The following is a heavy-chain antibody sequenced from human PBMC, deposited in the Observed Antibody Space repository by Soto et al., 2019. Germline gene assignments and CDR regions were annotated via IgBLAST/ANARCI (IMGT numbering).Heavy chain of an antibody. J-gene: IGHJ6*02. CDR1: GGSISSGDYY. Sequence: SETLSLTCTVSGGSISSGDYYWSWIRQPPGKGLEWIGYIYYSGSTYYNPSLKSRVTISVDTSKNQFSLKLSSVTAADTAVYYCARDQSGSETSDYYYYGMDVWGQGTTVTVSS. D-gene: IGHD1-26*01. CDR2: IYYSGST. CDR3: ARDQSGSETSDYYYYGMDV. V-gene: IGHV4-30-4*01.